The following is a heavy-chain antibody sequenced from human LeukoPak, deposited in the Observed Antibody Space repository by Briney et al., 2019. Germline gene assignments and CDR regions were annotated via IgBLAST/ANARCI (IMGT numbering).Heavy chain of an antibody. D-gene: IGHD4-17*01. CDR3: AKDRDGDYYFDY. CDR1: GFTVSSNY. CDR2: LYSGGST. Sequence: GSLRLSCAASGFTVSSNYISWVRQAPGKGLEWVSILYSGGSTYYADSVKGRFTISRDKSKNTLYLQMNSLRAEDTAVYYCAKDRDGDYYFDYWGQGTLVTVSS. V-gene: IGHV3-66*01. J-gene: IGHJ4*02.